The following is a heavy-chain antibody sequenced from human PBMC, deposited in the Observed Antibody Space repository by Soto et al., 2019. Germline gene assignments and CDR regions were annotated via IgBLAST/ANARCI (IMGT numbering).Heavy chain of an antibody. J-gene: IGHJ4*02. CDR3: AAVGEYCSGGSCTFDY. D-gene: IGHD2-15*01. CDR2: IVVGSGNT. V-gene: IGHV1-58*02. CDR1: GFTFTSSA. Sequence: SVKVSCKASGFTFTSSAMQWVRQARGQRLEWIGWIVVGSGNTNYAQKFQERVTITRDMSTSTAYMELSSLRSEDTAVYYCAAVGEYCSGGSCTFDYWGQGTLVTVSS.